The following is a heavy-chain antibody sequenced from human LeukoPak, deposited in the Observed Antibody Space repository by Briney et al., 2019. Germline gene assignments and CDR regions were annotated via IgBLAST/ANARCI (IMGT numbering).Heavy chain of an antibody. V-gene: IGHV1-69*13. Sequence: VSSVKVSCKASGGTFSSYAISWVRQAPGQGLEWMGGIIPIFCTANYAQKSQGRVTITADESTSTAYMELSSLRSEDTAVYYCARAEAHIVVVPAAIRNSYYYYGMDVWGQGTTVTVSS. CDR1: GGTFSSYA. J-gene: IGHJ6*02. CDR2: IIPIFCTA. CDR3: ARAEAHIVVVPAAIRNSYYYYGMDV. D-gene: IGHD2-2*02.